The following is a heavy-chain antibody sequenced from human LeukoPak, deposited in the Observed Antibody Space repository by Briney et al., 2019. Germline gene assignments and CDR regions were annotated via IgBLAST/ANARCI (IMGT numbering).Heavy chain of an antibody. Sequence: SQTLSLTCTVSGGSISSATDYWNWIRQPPGKGLEWIGYIYHGGSTSYNPSLKSRVTISVDTSKTQFSLKLSNVTAADTAVYYCARASPYYSGSGSYYSALDYWGQGTLVTVSS. CDR1: GGSISSATDY. CDR2: IYHGGST. D-gene: IGHD3-10*01. J-gene: IGHJ4*02. CDR3: ARASPYYSGSGSYYSALDY. V-gene: IGHV4-30-2*01.